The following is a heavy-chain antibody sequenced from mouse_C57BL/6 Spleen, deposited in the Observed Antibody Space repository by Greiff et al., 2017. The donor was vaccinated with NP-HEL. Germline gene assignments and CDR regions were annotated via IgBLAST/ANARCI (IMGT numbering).Heavy chain of an antibody. Sequence: VQLQQSGAELVKPGASVKISCKASGYAFSSYWMNWVKQRPGKGLEWIGQIYPGDGDTNYNGKFKGKATLTADKSSSTAYMQLSSLTSEDSAVYFCAWVYGSSYDWYFDVWGTGTTVTVSS. V-gene: IGHV1-80*01. CDR3: AWVYGSSYDWYFDV. CDR1: GYAFSSYW. CDR2: IYPGDGDT. D-gene: IGHD1-1*01. J-gene: IGHJ1*03.